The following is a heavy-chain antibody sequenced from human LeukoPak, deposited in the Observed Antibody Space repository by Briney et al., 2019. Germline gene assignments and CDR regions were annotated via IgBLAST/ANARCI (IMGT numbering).Heavy chain of an antibody. D-gene: IGHD1-7*01. V-gene: IGHV3-74*03. CDR1: GLTFSGAW. CDR3: ARDSVQWITGTTYAFDI. Sequence: GGSLRLSCAASGLTFSGAWIHWVRQVPGKGLVWISRFNGAGNPTYADFVKGRFVTSRDDTKNMMYLQMNSLRAEDTAVYYCARDSVQWITGTTYAFDIWGQGTMVTVSS. J-gene: IGHJ3*02. CDR2: FNGAGNP.